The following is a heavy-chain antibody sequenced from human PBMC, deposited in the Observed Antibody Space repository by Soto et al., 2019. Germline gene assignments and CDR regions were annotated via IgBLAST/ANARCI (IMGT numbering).Heavy chain of an antibody. Sequence: EVQLVESGGGVVQPGGSLRLSCAASGFSFSTYDMHWVRQVSGKGLEWVSAIGSADDPYYLGSVKGRFTISRENAKNSLYLQMNSLRAGDPAVYYCARAYSGRLPRRADYYYAMDVWGLGTTVTVSS. CDR3: ARAYSGRLPRRADYYYAMDV. CDR2: IGSADDP. CDR1: GFSFSTYD. V-gene: IGHV3-13*05. D-gene: IGHD2-15*01. J-gene: IGHJ6*02.